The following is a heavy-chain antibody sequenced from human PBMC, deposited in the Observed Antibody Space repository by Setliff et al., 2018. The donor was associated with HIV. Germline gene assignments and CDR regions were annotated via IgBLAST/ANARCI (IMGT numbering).Heavy chain of an antibody. J-gene: IGHJ4*02. CDR3: ARLRINDY. CDR1: GFSPNNYY. CDR2: IKSDGTEK. V-gene: IGHV3-7*01. Sequence: GGSLRLSCIASGFSPNNYYMTWVRQAPGKGLEWVGNIKSDGTEKNYADSVRGRFTISRDNSKNSVYLQMNGLRVEDTAVYYCARLRINDYWGQGTPVTVSS.